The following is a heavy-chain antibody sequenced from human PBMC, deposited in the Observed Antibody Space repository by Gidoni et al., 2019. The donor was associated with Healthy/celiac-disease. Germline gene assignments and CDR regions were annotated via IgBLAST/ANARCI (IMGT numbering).Heavy chain of an antibody. Sequence: QVQLVQSGAEVTKPGASVTVSCTPSRYTFTRYYMPCVRQARGKGLEWMGISNPSGGSTSYAQKCQGRGTRTRDTSTRTVYMELSSLRSEDTAVNYWARHWRKDDYGSGSYRANDYYYGMDVWGQGTTVTVSS. CDR1: RYTFTRYY. CDR3: ARHWRKDDYGSGSYRANDYYYGMDV. V-gene: IGHV1-46*01. J-gene: IGHJ6*02. D-gene: IGHD3-10*01. CDR2: SNPSGGST.